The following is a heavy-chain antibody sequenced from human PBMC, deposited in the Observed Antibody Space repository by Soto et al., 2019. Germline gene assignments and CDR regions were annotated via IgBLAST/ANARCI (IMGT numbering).Heavy chain of an antibody. J-gene: IGHJ4*02. V-gene: IGHV3-74*01. CDR2: INSDGSST. Sequence: EVQLVESGGGLVQPGGSLRLSFAASGLTFSSYWMHWVRQAPGKGLVWVSRINSDGSSTSYADSVKGRFTISRDNAKNTLYLQMNSLRAEDTAVYYCAVAVAGPTAIGYWGQGTLVTVSS. D-gene: IGHD6-19*01. CDR1: GLTFSSYW. CDR3: AVAVAGPTAIGY.